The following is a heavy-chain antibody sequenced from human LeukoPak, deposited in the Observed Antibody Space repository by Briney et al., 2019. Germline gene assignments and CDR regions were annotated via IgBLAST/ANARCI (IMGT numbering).Heavy chain of an antibody. CDR3: ARGPSIAARPYYFDH. D-gene: IGHD6-6*01. CDR2: INPSGGST. Sequence: VASVKVSCKASGYTFTSYYMHWVRQAPGQGLEWMGIINPSGGSTSYAQKFQGRVTMTRDTSTSTVYMELSSLRSEDTAVYYCARGPSIAARPYYFDHWGQGTLVTVSS. V-gene: IGHV1-46*01. J-gene: IGHJ4*02. CDR1: GYTFTSYY.